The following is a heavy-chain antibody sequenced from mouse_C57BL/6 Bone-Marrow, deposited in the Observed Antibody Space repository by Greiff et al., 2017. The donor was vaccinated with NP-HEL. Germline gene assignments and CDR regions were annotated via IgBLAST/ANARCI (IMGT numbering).Heavy chain of an antibody. D-gene: IGHD2-5*01. Sequence: EVKVVESGGDLVKPGGSLKLSCAASGFTFSSYGMSWVRQTPDKRLEWVATISSGGSYTYYPDSVKGRFTISRDNAKNTLYLQMSSLRTEDTAMYYCARHRSNQYYFDYWGQGTTLTVSS. CDR1: GFTFSSYG. V-gene: IGHV5-6*01. CDR3: ARHRSNQYYFDY. CDR2: ISSGGSYT. J-gene: IGHJ2*01.